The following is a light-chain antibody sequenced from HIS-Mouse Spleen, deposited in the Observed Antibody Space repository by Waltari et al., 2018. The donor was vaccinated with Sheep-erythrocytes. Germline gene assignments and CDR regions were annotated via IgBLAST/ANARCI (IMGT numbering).Light chain of an antibody. CDR3: CSYAGSYTWV. J-gene: IGLJ3*02. V-gene: IGLV2-11*01. Sequence: QSALTQPRSVSGSPGQSVTISCTGTSSDVGGYNYVSWYQQHPGKAPKLMIYDVNKRPSGVPARFSGSKSGSTASLTISGLQAEDEADYYCCSYAGSYTWVFGGGTKLTVL. CDR1: SSDVGGYNY. CDR2: DVN.